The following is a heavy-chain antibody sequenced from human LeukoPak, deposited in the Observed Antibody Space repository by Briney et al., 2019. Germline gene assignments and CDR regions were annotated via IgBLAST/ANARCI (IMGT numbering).Heavy chain of an antibody. CDR3: ARFSSSPFGFDS. CDR2: ISSSSSFL. D-gene: IGHD6-6*01. V-gene: IGHV3-21*01. Sequence: GGSLRLSCAASGFTFSTYSMNWVRQAPGKGLEWDSSISSSSSFLYYADSVRGRFTISRDNAKNSLYLQLNSLRAEDTAVYYCARFSSSPFGFDSWGQGTLVTVSS. J-gene: IGHJ5*01. CDR1: GFTFSTYS.